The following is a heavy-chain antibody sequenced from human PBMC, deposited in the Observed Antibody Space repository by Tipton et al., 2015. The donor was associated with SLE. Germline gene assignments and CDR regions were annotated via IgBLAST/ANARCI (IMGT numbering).Heavy chain of an antibody. CDR3: ARNRGDNYYYGMDV. Sequence: SLRLSCAASEFTFSSYSMNWVRQAPGKGLEWVSHISSRRTTIYYADSVKGRFTISRDDARNSLFLQMNSLRAEDTAVYYCARNRGDNYYYGMDVWGQGTTVTVSS. CDR2: ISSRRTTI. D-gene: IGHD3-10*01. J-gene: IGHJ6*02. V-gene: IGHV3-48*01. CDR1: EFTFSSYS.